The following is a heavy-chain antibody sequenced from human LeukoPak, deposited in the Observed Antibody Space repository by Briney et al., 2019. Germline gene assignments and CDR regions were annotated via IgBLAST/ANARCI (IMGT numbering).Heavy chain of an antibody. V-gene: IGHV4-31*03. Sequence: SETLSLTCTVSGGSNSSGGYYWSWIRQHPGKGLEWIGYIYYSGDTYYNPSLKSRVTISADTSNNQFSLKLSSVTAADTAVYYCARGSRRYYDILTGHRTYYYYGMYFWGQGTTVTVSS. J-gene: IGHJ6*02. D-gene: IGHD3-9*01. CDR1: GGSNSSGGYY. CDR2: IYYSGDT. CDR3: ARGSRRYYDILTGHRTYYYYGMYF.